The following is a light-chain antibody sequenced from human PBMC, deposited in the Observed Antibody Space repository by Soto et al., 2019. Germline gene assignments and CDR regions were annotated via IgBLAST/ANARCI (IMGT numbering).Light chain of an antibody. J-gene: IGKJ2*02. CDR1: QSVSSSY. CDR2: GAS. V-gene: IGKV3-20*01. Sequence: EIVLTQSPGTLSLSPGERATLSCRASQSVSSSYLVWYQQKPGQAPRLLIYGASSRATGIPDRFSGSGSGTDFTLTISRLEPEDFAVYYCQQYGISPPCTFGQGTKLEIK. CDR3: QQYGISPPCT.